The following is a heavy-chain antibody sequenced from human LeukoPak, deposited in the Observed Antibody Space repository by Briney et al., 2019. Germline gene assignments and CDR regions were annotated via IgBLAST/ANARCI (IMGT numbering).Heavy chain of an antibody. CDR2: IYHSGST. J-gene: IGHJ6*02. V-gene: IGHV4-4*02. D-gene: IGHD6-13*01. CDR3: ARGEAWIAAAGGARYTYYYYGMDV. CDR1: GGSISSSNW. Sequence: PSETLSLTCAVSGGSISSSNWWSWVRQPPGEGLEWIGEIYHSGSTNYNPSLKSRVTISVDKSKNQFSLKLSSVTAADTAVYYCARGEAWIAAAGGARYTYYYYGMDVWGQGTTVTVSS.